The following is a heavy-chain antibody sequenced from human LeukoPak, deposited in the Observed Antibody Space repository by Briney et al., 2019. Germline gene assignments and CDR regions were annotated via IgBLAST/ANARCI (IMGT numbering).Heavy chain of an antibody. J-gene: IGHJ4*02. Sequence: PGGSLRPSCAASGFTFSSYAMHWVRQAPGKGLEWVAVISYDGNNKYYADSVKGRFTISRDNSKNTLYLQMNSLRAEDTAVYYCARDPSWDSSGYGDYWGQGTLVTVSS. CDR1: GFTFSSYA. CDR3: ARDPSWDSSGYGDY. D-gene: IGHD3-22*01. V-gene: IGHV3-30-3*01. CDR2: ISYDGNNK.